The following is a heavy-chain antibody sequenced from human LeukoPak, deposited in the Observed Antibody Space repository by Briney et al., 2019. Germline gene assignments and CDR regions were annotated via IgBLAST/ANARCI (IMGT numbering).Heavy chain of an antibody. CDR3: ARGRRWELLGYYYYYMDV. CDR1: GGTFSSYA. J-gene: IGHJ6*03. Sequence: VASVKVSCKASGGTFSSYAISWVRQAPGQGLEWMGGIIPIFGTANYAQKLQGRVTITTDESTSTAYMELSSLRSEDTAVYYCARGRRWELLGYYYYYMDVWGKGTTVTVSS. D-gene: IGHD1-26*01. CDR2: IIPIFGTA. V-gene: IGHV1-69*05.